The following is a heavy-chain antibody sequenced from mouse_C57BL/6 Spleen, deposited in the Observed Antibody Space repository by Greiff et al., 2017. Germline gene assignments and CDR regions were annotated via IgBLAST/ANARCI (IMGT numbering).Heavy chain of an antibody. J-gene: IGHJ1*03. Sequence: QVQLKESGPELVKPGASVKISCKASGYAFSSSWMNWVKQRPGKGLEWIGRIYPGDGDTNYNGKFKGKATLTADKSSSTAYMQLSSLTSEDSAVYFCASRWDWYFDVWGTGTTVTVSS. CDR2: IYPGDGDT. CDR3: ASRWDWYFDV. CDR1: GYAFSSSW. V-gene: IGHV1-82*01. D-gene: IGHD1-1*02.